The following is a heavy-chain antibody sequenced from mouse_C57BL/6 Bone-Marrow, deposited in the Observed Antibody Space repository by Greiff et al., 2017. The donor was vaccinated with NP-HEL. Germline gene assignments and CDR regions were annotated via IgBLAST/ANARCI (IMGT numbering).Heavy chain of an antibody. CDR3: ATLYYGSSHWYFDV. CDR1: GFSLTSYG. CDR2: IWRGGST. J-gene: IGHJ1*03. D-gene: IGHD1-1*01. V-gene: IGHV2-5*01. Sequence: VKLMESGPGLVQPSQSLSITCTVSGFSLTSYGVHWVRQSPGKGLEWLGVIWRGGSTDYNAAFMSRLSITKDNSKSQVFFKMNSLQADDTAIYYCATLYYGSSHWYFDVWGTGTTVTVSS.